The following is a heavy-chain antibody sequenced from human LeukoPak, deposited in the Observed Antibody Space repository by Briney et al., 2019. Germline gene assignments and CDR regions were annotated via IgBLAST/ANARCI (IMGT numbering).Heavy chain of an antibody. V-gene: IGHV1-2*02. CDR3: ARFRGSGWYSFDL. J-gene: IGHJ5*02. CDR2: INPTSFGT. Sequence: GASVKVSCKASGYTITCYYIHWVRQAPGQGLEWTGWINPTSFGTKYEQKFQGRVTMTRDTSISTDYMELSDLRSDDTAVYYCARFRGSGWYSFDLWGQGTLVTVSS. CDR1: GYTITCYY. D-gene: IGHD6-19*01.